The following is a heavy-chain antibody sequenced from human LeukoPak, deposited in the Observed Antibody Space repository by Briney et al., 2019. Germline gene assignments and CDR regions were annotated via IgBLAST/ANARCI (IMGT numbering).Heavy chain of an antibody. CDR1: GFTFSSYA. Sequence: AGGSLRLSCAASGFTFSSYAMTWVRQAPGKGLEWVSAISGSGSITYYADSVKGRFTISRDNSKNTLYLQMNSLRAEDTAVYYCAKGAYYYDSSGYCPFDYWGQGTLVTVSS. D-gene: IGHD3-22*01. CDR2: ISGSGSIT. J-gene: IGHJ4*02. CDR3: AKGAYYYDSSGYCPFDY. V-gene: IGHV3-23*01.